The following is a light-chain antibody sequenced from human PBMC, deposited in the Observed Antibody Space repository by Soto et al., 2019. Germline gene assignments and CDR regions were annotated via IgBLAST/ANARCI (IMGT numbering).Light chain of an antibody. CDR2: SKT. Sequence: QSVLTQPPSVSGAPGQRVTISCTGSSSNIGAHYDVHWYQQLPGTAPRLLIYSKTIRPSGVPVRFSASQSGTSASLAIPGLQAEDEADYYCQSYDSSLSAVVFGGGTKVTVL. CDR1: SSNIGAHYD. V-gene: IGLV1-40*01. CDR3: QSYDSSLSAVV. J-gene: IGLJ2*01.